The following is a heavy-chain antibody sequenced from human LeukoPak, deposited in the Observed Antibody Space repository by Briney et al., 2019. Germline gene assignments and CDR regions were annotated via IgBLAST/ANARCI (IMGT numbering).Heavy chain of an antibody. CDR2: ISSSSSYI. V-gene: IGHV3-21*01. D-gene: IGHD6-13*01. J-gene: IGHJ4*02. Sequence: PGGSLRLSCAASGFTFSSYSMNWVRQAPGKGLEWVSSISSSSSYIYYADSVKGRFTISRDNAKNSLYLQMNSLRAEDTAVYYCAKVGGYSSSWYVGDYFDYWGQGTLVTVSS. CDR1: GFTFSSYS. CDR3: AKVGGYSSSWYVGDYFDY.